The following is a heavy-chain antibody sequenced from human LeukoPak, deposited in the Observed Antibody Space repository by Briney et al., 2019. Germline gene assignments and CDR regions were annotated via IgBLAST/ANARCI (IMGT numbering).Heavy chain of an antibody. CDR3: GRDSFETDIDY. V-gene: IGHV3-7*01. CDR2: IKEDGSEK. CDR1: GFTFSTYW. Sequence: PGGSLRLSCAASGFTFSTYWMSWARQAPGKGLEWVANIKEDGSEKYYVDSLKGRFTISRDNVKNSLYLQINSLRAEDTAVYYCGRDSFETDIDYWGQGTLVTVSS. J-gene: IGHJ4*02. D-gene: IGHD1-14*01.